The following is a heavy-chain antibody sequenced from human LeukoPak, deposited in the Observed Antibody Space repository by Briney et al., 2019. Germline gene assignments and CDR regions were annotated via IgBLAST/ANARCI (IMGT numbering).Heavy chain of an antibody. J-gene: IGHJ4*02. CDR3: ATARWVTTDFDY. CDR1: GFTFSSYW. CDR2: INSDGSST. V-gene: IGHV3-74*01. D-gene: IGHD4-17*01. Sequence: GGSLRLSCTVSGFTFSSYWMHWVRQGPGKGLVWVSRINSDGSSTSYADSVKGRFTISRDNAKNTLYLQMNSLRAEDTAVYCATARWVTTDFDYWGQGTLVTVSS.